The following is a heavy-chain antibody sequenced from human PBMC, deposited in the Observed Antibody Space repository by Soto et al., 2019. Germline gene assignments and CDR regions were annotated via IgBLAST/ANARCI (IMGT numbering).Heavy chain of an antibody. V-gene: IGHV4-34*01. CDR3: ASTYYYGSGRAPYFDY. D-gene: IGHD3-10*01. CDR1: GGSFSGYY. CDR2: INHSGST. Sequence: SETLSLTCAVYGGSFSGYYWSWIRQPPGKGLEWIGEINHSGSTNYNPSLKSRVTISVDTSKNQFSLKLSSVTAADTAVYYCASTYYYGSGRAPYFDYWGQGTLVTVSS. J-gene: IGHJ4*02.